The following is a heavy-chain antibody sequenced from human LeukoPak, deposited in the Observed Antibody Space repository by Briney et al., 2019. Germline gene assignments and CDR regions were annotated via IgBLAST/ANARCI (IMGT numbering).Heavy chain of an antibody. CDR1: RFTFSSYW. D-gene: IGHD3-10*01. Sequence: GGSLRLSCAASRFTFSSYWITWVRQAPGKGRGWVANIKQDGSEKHYVDSVKGRFTISRDNAKNSLYLQMNSLRAEDTAVYYCARVDDGSGSYYRAFDIWGQGTMVTVSS. V-gene: IGHV3-7*01. CDR2: IKQDGSEK. CDR3: ARVDDGSGSYYRAFDI. J-gene: IGHJ3*02.